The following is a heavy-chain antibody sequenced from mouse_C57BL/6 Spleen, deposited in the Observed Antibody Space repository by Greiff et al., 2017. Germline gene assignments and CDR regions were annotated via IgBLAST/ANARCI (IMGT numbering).Heavy chain of an antibody. J-gene: IGHJ2*01. CDR3: AIDSSGYVRYYFDY. Sequence: VQLQQPGAELVRPGTSVKLSCKASGYTFTSYWMHWVKQRPGQGLEWIGVIDPSDSYTNYNQKFKGKATLTVDTSSSTAYMQLSSLTSEDSAVYYCAIDSSGYVRYYFDYWGQGTTLTVSS. D-gene: IGHD3-2*02. CDR2: IDPSDSYT. V-gene: IGHV1-59*01. CDR1: GYTFTSYW.